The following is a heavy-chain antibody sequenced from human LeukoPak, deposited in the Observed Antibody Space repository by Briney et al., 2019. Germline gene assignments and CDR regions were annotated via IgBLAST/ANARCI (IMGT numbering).Heavy chain of an antibody. Sequence: AASVKVSCKASAYTFTGHYMHWVRQAPGQGLEWMGRINPNSGGTNYAQKFQGRVTMTRDTSISTAYMELSRLRSDDTAVYSCATAVGSMIATFWGQGTLVTASS. CDR2: INPNSGGT. CDR3: ATAVGSMIATF. D-gene: IGHD3-22*01. CDR1: AYTFTGHY. V-gene: IGHV1-2*06. J-gene: IGHJ4*02.